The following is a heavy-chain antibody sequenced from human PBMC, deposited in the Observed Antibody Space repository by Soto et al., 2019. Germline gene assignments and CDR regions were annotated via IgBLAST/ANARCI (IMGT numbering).Heavy chain of an antibody. CDR3: AKALYSSSWYRKDAFDI. CDR2: ISGSGGST. D-gene: IGHD6-13*01. Sequence: GGSLRLSCAASGFTFSSYAMSWVRQAPGKGLEWVSAISGSGGSTYYADSVKGRFTISRDNSKNTLYLQMNSLRAEDTAVYYCAKALYSSSWYRKDAFDIWGQGTMVTVSS. V-gene: IGHV3-23*01. CDR1: GFTFSSYA. J-gene: IGHJ3*02.